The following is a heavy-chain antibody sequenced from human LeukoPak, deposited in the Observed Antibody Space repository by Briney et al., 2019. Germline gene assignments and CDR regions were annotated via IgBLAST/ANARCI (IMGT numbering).Heavy chain of an antibody. CDR1: GYTFTGYY. Sequence: ASVKVSCKASGYTFTGYYMHSVRQAPGQGLEWMGWINPNSGGTNYAQKFQGRVTMTRDTSISTAYMELSRLRSDDTAVYYCARVAWPYYNGSGSYKDWFDPWGQGTLVTVSS. V-gene: IGHV1-2*02. J-gene: IGHJ5*02. CDR2: INPNSGGT. D-gene: IGHD3-10*01. CDR3: ARVAWPYYNGSGSYKDWFDP.